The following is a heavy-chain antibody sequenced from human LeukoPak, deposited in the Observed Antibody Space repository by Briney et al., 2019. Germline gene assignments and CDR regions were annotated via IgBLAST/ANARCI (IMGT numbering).Heavy chain of an antibody. CDR2: ISRSGRYI. CDR1: GFTFSSYS. Sequence: PGGSLRLSCAASGFTFSSYSMNWVRQAPGKGLEWVSSISRSGRYIYYADSVKGRFTISRDDAKNSLYLQMSSLRAEDTAVYYCARAGTTVTANTYYYYLDVWGKGNTVTVTS. D-gene: IGHD4-11*01. V-gene: IGHV3-21*01. CDR3: ARAGTTVTANTYYYYLDV. J-gene: IGHJ6*03.